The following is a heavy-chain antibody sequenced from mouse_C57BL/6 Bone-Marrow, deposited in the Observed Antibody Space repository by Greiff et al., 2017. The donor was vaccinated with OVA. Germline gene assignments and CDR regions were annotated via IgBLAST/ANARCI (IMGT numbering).Heavy chain of an antibody. J-gene: IGHJ4*01. V-gene: IGHV1-54*01. CDR1: GYAFTNYL. CDR2: INPGSGGT. CDR3: ASSPGNAIDY. Sequence: VQLQQSGAELVRPGTSVKVSCKASGYAFTNYLIEWVKQRPGQGLEWIGVINPGSGGTNYNEKFKGKATLTADKSSSTAYMQLSSLTSEDSAVYFCASSPGNAIDYWGQGTSVTVSS.